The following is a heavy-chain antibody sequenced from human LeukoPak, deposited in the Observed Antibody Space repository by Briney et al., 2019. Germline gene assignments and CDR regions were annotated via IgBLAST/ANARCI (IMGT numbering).Heavy chain of an antibody. Sequence: PGGSLRLSCAASGFTFDDYAMHWVRQAPGKGLEWVSGISWNSGSIGYADSVKGRFTISRDNAKNSLYLQMNSLRAEDTALYYCAKDTKRGAWYFDLWGRGTLVTVSS. J-gene: IGHJ2*01. CDR3: AKDTKRGAWYFDL. CDR1: GFTFDDYA. D-gene: IGHD3-10*01. V-gene: IGHV3-9*01. CDR2: ISWNSGSI.